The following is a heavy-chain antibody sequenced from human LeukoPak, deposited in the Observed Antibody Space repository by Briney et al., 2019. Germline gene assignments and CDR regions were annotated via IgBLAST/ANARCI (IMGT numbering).Heavy chain of an antibody. V-gene: IGHV4-59*01. CDR1: GVSITSSY. Sequence: PSETLSLTCTVSGVSITSSYWSWIRQPPGKGLEWIGYFYYSGNTNYNPSLKSRVTMSVDTSKNQFSLNLRSVTAADTAVFYCARLRFWSGYPFFDSWGRGTLVTVSP. D-gene: IGHD3-3*01. J-gene: IGHJ4*02. CDR3: ARLRFWSGYPFFDS. CDR2: FYYSGNT.